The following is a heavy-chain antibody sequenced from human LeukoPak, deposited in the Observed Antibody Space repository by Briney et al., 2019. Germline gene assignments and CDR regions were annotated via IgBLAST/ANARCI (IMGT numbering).Heavy chain of an antibody. D-gene: IGHD2-2*01. J-gene: IGHJ5*02. V-gene: IGHV1-46*01. Sequence: ASVKVSCKASGYTFTSYYMHWVRQAPGQGLEWMGIINPSGGSTSYAQKFQGRVTMTRDMSTSTVYMELSSLRSEDTAVYYCARGGRYCSSTSCSHNWFDPWGQGTLVTVSP. CDR2: INPSGGST. CDR1: GYTFTSYY. CDR3: ARGGRYCSSTSCSHNWFDP.